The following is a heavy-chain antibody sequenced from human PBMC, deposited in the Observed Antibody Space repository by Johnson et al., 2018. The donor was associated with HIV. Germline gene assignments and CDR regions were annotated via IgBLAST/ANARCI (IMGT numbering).Heavy chain of an antibody. V-gene: IGHV3-11*04. CDR1: GFSVSDSY. D-gene: IGHD5-18*01. CDR3: ARDRGRGGYSYGRGDAFDI. CDR2: ISSSGTTI. J-gene: IGHJ3*02. Sequence: VKPGGSLRLSCAASGFSVSDSYMSWVRQAPGKGLEWISYISSSGTTIYYADSVKGRFTISRDNAKNSLYLQINSLRAEDTAVYYCARDRGRGGYSYGRGDAFDIWGQGTMVTVSS.